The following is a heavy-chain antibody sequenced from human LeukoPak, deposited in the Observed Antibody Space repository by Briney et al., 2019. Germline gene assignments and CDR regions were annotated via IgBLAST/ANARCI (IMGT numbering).Heavy chain of an antibody. CDR1: GFTFSSYG. D-gene: IGHD3-10*01. CDR3: ARVPIWFGELSFDY. Sequence: GGSLRLSCAASGFTFSSYGMHWVRQAPGKGLEWVAVIWFDGSDKYYADSVKGRFTISRDNSKNTLSLRMNSLRAEDTAVYYCARVPIWFGELSFDYWGQGTLVSVSS. CDR2: IWFDGSDK. J-gene: IGHJ4*02. V-gene: IGHV3-33*01.